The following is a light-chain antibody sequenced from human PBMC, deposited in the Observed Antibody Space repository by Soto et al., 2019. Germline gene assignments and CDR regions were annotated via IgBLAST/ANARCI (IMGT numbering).Light chain of an antibody. CDR2: EVS. Sequence: QSVLTQPPSASGSPGQSVTISCTGTSSDVGGYNYVSWYQQHPGKAPKLMIYEVSKRPSGVPDRFSGPKSGNTASLTVSGLQAEDEADYYCSSYAGSNNFEVFGGGTKLTVL. CDR1: SSDVGGYNY. V-gene: IGLV2-8*01. J-gene: IGLJ2*01. CDR3: SSYAGSNNFEV.